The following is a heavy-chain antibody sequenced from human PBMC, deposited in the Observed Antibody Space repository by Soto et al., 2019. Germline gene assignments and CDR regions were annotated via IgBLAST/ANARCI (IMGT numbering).Heavy chain of an antibody. CDR1: GYIFTAYW. D-gene: IGHD2-8*01. V-gene: IGHV5-51*01. CDR2: MKPCDADT. J-gene: IGHJ4*02. Sequence: GESLKSSCHASGYIFTAYWIGWVRQMPRKGLWWMGIMKPCDADTKYSPPFEGRVTISADQSISTAYLNLSDLRDSDTAMYYSATLLTACTKSDGYRLSDSWGQGTMVTV. CDR3: ATLLTACTKSDGYRLSDS.